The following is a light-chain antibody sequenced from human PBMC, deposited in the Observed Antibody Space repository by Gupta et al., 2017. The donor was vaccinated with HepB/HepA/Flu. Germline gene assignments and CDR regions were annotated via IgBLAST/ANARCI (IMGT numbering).Light chain of an antibody. J-gene: IGKJ4*01. CDR3: QQDGSSPPLT. Sequence: DIVLTHSPGTLSLSAGERATLSCRASQSVSSSYLAWYQQKPGQAPRLLIYGASSRATGIPDRFSGSGSGTDFTLTISRREPEDFAVYYCQQDGSSPPLTFGGGTKVEIK. CDR1: QSVSSSY. CDR2: GAS. V-gene: IGKV3-20*01.